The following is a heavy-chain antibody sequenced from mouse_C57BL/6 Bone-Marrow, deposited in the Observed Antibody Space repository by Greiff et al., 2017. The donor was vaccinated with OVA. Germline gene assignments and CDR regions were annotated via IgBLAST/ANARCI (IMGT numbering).Heavy chain of an antibody. Sequence: VQLQQSGAELVKPGASVKLSCKASGYTFTSYWMHWVKQRPGQGLEWIGMIHPNSGSTNYNEKSKSKATLTVDKSSSTAYMQLSSLTSEDSAVYYCARCNYGRAWFAYWGQGTLVTVSA. V-gene: IGHV1-64*01. CDR1: GYTFTSYW. CDR3: ARCNYGRAWFAY. J-gene: IGHJ3*01. D-gene: IGHD1-1*01. CDR2: IHPNSGST.